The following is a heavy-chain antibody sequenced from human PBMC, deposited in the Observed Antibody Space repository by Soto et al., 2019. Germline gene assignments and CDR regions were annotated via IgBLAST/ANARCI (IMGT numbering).Heavy chain of an antibody. J-gene: IGHJ4*02. CDR2: IYSGGST. CDR1: GFTVSSNY. V-gene: IGHV3-66*01. CDR3: ARGVWFGELFAPHFDY. Sequence: EVQLVESGGGLVQPGGSLRLSCAASGFTVSSNYMSWVRQAPGKGLEWVSVIYSGGSTYYADSVKGRFTITRDNSKNTLYLHMKSVRAEDTAVYYCARGVWFGELFAPHFDYWGQGSLVTVSS. D-gene: IGHD3-10*01.